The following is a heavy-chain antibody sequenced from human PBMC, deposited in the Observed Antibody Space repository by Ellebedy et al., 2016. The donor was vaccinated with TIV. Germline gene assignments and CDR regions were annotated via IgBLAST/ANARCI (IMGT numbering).Heavy chain of an antibody. V-gene: IGHV3-72*01. J-gene: IGHJ5*02. D-gene: IGHD2-15*01. CDR3: TREDWWRFDP. CDR2: IRNKVDTYTT. CDR1: GFTFSSYY. Sequence: GGSLRLXXAASGFTFSSYYMDWVRQAPRKGLEWVGRIRNKVDTYTTEYTASVKGRFSISRDDSKNSLYLQMNSLKTEDTAVYYCTREDWWRFDPWGQGTLVTVSS.